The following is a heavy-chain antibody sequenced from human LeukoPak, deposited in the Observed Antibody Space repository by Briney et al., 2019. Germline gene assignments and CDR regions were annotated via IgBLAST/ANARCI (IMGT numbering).Heavy chain of an antibody. CDR3: ARVGGGRDIVVAPHYYYGMDV. J-gene: IGHJ6*04. Sequence: PGGSLRLSCAASGFTFSSYWMSWVRQAPGKGLEWVANIKQDGSEKYYVDSVKGRFTISRDNAKNSLYLQMNSLGGEDTAVYYCARVGGGRDIVVAPHYYYGMDVWGKGTTVTVSS. V-gene: IGHV3-7*03. CDR1: GFTFSSYW. CDR2: IKQDGSEK. D-gene: IGHD2-15*01.